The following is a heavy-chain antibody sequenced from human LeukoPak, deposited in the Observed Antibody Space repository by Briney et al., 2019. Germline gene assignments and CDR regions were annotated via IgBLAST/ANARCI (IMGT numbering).Heavy chain of an antibody. CDR3: ARGDQYYDFWSGTNYYGMDV. Sequence: GGSLRLSCAASGFTFSSYWMSWVRQAPGKGLEWVANMKQDGSENYYVDSVKGRFTISRDNAKNSLYLQMNSLRAEDTAVYYCARGDQYYDFWSGTNYYGMDVWGQGTTVTVSS. V-gene: IGHV3-7*01. J-gene: IGHJ6*02. D-gene: IGHD3-3*01. CDR1: GFTFSSYW. CDR2: MKQDGSEN.